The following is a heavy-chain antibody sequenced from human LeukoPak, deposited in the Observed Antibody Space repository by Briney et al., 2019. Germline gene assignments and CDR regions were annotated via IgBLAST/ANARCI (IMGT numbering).Heavy chain of an antibody. CDR2: INHSGST. Sequence: SETLSLTCAVYGGSFSGYYWSWIRQPPGKGLEWIGEINHSGSTNYNPSLKSRVTISVDTSKNQFSLKLSSVTAADTAVYYCARDALVGATPFDYWGQGTLVTVSS. J-gene: IGHJ4*02. CDR1: GGSFSGYY. CDR3: ARDALVGATPFDY. V-gene: IGHV4-34*01. D-gene: IGHD1-26*01.